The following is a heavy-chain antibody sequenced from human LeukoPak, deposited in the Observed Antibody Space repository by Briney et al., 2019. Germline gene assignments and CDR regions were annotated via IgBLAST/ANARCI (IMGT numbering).Heavy chain of an antibody. D-gene: IGHD5-24*01. V-gene: IGHV4-31*03. J-gene: IGHJ4*02. CDR2: IYYSGST. CDR3: ARGVRWLQLSYFDY. Sequence: SQTLSLTCPVSSGSISSGVYYWSWIRQHPGKGLEWIGYIYYSGSTYYNPSLKSRVTISADTSKNQFSLKLSSVTAADTAVYYCARGVRWLQLSYFDYWGQGTLVTVSS. CDR1: SGSISSGVYY.